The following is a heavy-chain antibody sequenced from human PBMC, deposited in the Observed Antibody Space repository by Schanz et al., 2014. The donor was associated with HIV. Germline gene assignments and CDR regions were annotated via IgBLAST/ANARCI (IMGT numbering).Heavy chain of an antibody. V-gene: IGHV1-2*02. CDR3: ARDVSVDCTGINNCYTRKWFDP. CDR1: GYTFSGYF. CDR2: INPNSGGT. Sequence: QVQLVQSGAEVRKPGASARVSCKASGYTFSGYFMHWVRQAPGQGLEWMGWINPNSGGTKYAQKFQGRVTMTRDASSNTAYMELNKLRPDDTAVYYCARDVSVDCTGINNCYTRKWFDPWGQGTLVTVSS. J-gene: IGHJ5*02. D-gene: IGHD2-2*02.